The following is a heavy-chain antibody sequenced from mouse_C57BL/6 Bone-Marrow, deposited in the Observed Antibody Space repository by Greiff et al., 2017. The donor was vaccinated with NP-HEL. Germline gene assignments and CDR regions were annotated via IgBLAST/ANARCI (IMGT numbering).Heavy chain of an antibody. J-gene: IGHJ4*01. V-gene: IGHV5-12*01. CDR1: GFTFSDYY. D-gene: IGHD1-1*01. CDR2: ISNGGGST. CDR3: ARLTVEAYAMDY. Sequence: EVQGVESGGGLVQPGGSLKLSCAASGFTFSDYYMSWVRQTPEKRLEWVAYISNGGGSTYYPDTVKGRFTISSDNAKNTLYLQMSRLKSEDTAMYYCARLTVEAYAMDYWGQGTSVTVSS.